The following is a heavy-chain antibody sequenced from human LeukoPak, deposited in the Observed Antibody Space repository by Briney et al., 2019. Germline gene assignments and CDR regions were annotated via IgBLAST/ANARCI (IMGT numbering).Heavy chain of an antibody. V-gene: IGHV3-33*01. CDR1: GFIFSSYG. CDR2: IWYDGSNK. Sequence: GGSLRLSCAASGFIFSSYGIHWVRQAPGKGLEWVAVIWYDGSNKYYADSVKGRFTISRDNSKNTLYLQMNSLRAEDTAVYYCARDNGSYYGGFDYWGQGTLVTVSS. J-gene: IGHJ4*02. D-gene: IGHD1-26*01. CDR3: ARDNGSYYGGFDY.